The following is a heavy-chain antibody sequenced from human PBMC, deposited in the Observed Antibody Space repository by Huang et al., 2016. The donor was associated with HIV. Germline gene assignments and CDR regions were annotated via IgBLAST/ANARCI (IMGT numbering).Heavy chain of an antibody. Sequence: QLQLQESGPGLVKPSETLSLTCTVSGGSIRSDNYSWGWIRPPPGKGLEWIGSIYYSGSTEYDPDLKRRVTITVDTSKNQFSLKMRSVTAADTAVYYCARLPGSITMIRGVITDPYWGQGTLVTVSS. CDR3: ARLPGSITMIRGVITDPY. CDR1: GGSIRSDNYS. CDR2: IYYSGST. J-gene: IGHJ4*02. D-gene: IGHD3-10*01. V-gene: IGHV4-39*01.